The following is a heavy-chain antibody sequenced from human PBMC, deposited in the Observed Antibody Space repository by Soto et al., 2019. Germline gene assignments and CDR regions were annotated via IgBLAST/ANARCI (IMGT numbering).Heavy chain of an antibody. J-gene: IGHJ6*02. CDR1: GGTFSSYA. Sequence: SVKVSCKASGGTFSSYAISWVRQAPGQGLEWMGGIIPIFGTANYAQKFQGRVTITADESTSTAYMELSSLRSEDTAVYYCATSVGWLRGYYYYGMDAWGQGTTVTVSS. CDR3: ATSVGWLRGYYYYGMDA. CDR2: IIPIFGTA. D-gene: IGHD5-12*01. V-gene: IGHV1-69*13.